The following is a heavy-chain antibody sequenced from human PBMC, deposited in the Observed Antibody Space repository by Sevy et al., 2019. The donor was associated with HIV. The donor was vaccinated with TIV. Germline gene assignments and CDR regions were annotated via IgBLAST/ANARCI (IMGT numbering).Heavy chain of an antibody. V-gene: IGHV3-23*01. CDR1: GFTFSSYA. CDR3: AERALVRGVCPGAEAS. J-gene: IGHJ5*02. CDR2: ISGSGDTT. D-gene: IGHD3-10*01. Sequence: GGSLRLSCAVSGFTFSSYAMSWVRQAPGKGLEWVSGISGSGDTTHYADSVKGRFTISRVNSKNTLYLQMNTLRAVDTAVYYCAERALVRGVCPGAEASWGQGTLVTVSS.